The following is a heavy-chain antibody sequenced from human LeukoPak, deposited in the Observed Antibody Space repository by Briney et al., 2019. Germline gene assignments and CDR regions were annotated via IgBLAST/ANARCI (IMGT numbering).Heavy chain of an antibody. J-gene: IGHJ6*03. CDR2: IGSSGSTI. Sequence: PGGSLRLSCAASGFTFNSYEMNWVRQAPGKGLEWVSHIGSSGSTIYYADSVKGRFTISRDNAKNSLYLQMNSLRADDTAVYYCARETSHCSIANCYFGDCYLYYMDVWGKGTTVTVSS. D-gene: IGHD2-2*01. CDR3: ARETSHCSIANCYFGDCYLYYMDV. V-gene: IGHV3-48*03. CDR1: GFTFNSYE.